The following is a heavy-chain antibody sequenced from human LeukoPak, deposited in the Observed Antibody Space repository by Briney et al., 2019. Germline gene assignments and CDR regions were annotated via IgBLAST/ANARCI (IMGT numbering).Heavy chain of an antibody. D-gene: IGHD4-23*01. V-gene: IGHV3-30*02. CDR2: IRFDGSNK. J-gene: IGHJ5*02. Sequence: GGSLRLSCAASGFTFSSYGMHWVRQAPGKGLEWVAFIRFDGSNKYYADSVKGRFTISRDNAKNSMYLQMNSLRAEDTAVYYCARCGGGNPRWFDPWGQGTLVTVSS. CDR1: GFTFSSYG. CDR3: ARCGGGNPRWFDP.